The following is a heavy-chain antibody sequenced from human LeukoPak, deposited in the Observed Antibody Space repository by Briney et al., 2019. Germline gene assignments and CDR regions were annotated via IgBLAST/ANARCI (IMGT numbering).Heavy chain of an antibody. CDR3: ARRSAAKDAFDI. CDR1: GFTFSSYW. D-gene: IGHD6-25*01. J-gene: IGHJ3*02. V-gene: IGHV3-74*01. CDR2: INSDGSST. Sequence: GGSLRLSCAASGFTFSSYWMHWVCQAPGKGLVWVSRINSDGSSTSYADPVKGRFTISRDNAKNTLYLQMNSLRAEDTAVYYCARRSAAKDAFDIWGQGTMVTVSS.